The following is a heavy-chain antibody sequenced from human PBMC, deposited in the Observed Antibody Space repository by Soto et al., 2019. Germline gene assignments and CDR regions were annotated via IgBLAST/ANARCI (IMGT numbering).Heavy chain of an antibody. D-gene: IGHD2-15*01. CDR3: AIPRNCSGGSGYFSYFDY. CDR1: GGTFSSYS. Sequence: QVQLVQSGAEVKKPGSSVKVSCKASGGTFSSYSISWVRQAPGQGLEWMGRIIPILGLANYAQKFQGRVTITAEKSTSTVYMVLSSMRSEDTTGYYCAIPRNCSGGSGYFSYFDYGGQGPLVTVSS. CDR2: IIPILGLA. J-gene: IGHJ4*02. V-gene: IGHV1-69*02.